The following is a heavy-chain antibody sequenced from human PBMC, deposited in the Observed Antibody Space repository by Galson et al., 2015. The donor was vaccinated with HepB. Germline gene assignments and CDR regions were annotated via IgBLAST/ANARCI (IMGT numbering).Heavy chain of an antibody. Sequence: SLRLSCAASGFTFSSYVMSWVRQAPGKGLEWVSAISGSGGITNYAGSVKGRFTISRDNPKNTLYLQMNGLRADDTAVYYCAKGGERPWYSFDYWGQGTLVTVSS. V-gene: IGHV3-23*01. CDR3: AKGGERPWYSFDY. CDR2: ISGSGGIT. J-gene: IGHJ4*02. CDR1: GFTFSSYV. D-gene: IGHD3-16*01.